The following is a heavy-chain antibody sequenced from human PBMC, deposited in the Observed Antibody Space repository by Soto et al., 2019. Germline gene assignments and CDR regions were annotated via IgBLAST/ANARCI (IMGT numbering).Heavy chain of an antibody. CDR1: GFDFSNYW. V-gene: IGHV3-74*03. CDR2: INGDGSDI. CDR3: ARDQTTGDWFDA. Sequence: EVQLVESGGGLVQPGGSLRLSCGASGFDFSNYWMHWVRQVPGKGLVWVSRINGDGSDIKYADSVKGRFTISRDNAKNTVYLQMNSLRADDTAVYYCARDQTTGDWFDAWGQGALVTVSS. J-gene: IGHJ5*02. D-gene: IGHD4-17*01.